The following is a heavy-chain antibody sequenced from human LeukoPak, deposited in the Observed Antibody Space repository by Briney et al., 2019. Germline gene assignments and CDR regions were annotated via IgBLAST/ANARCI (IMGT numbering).Heavy chain of an antibody. CDR3: ARGGHDGTYYLSY. J-gene: IGHJ4*02. D-gene: IGHD1-26*01. CDR2: ISSSGSYI. CDR1: GFTFSLYS. V-gene: IGHV3-21*01. Sequence: GGSVRLSCAASGFTFSLYSITWVRQTPGRGLEWVSSISSSGSYIYYADSVKGRFTVSRDNAKNSLSLQMNSLRAEDTAVYYCARGGHDGTYYLSYWGQGTLVTVSS.